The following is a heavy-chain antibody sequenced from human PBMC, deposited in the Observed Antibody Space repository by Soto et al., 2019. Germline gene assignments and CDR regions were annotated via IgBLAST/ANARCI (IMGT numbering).Heavy chain of an antibody. V-gene: IGHV1-3*01. Sequence: QVPLVQSGAEVKKPGASVKVSCKASGYTFTSYAMHWVRQAPGQRLEWMGWINAGNGNTKYSQKFQGRVTITRDTSASTAYMELSSLRSEDTAVYYCARTYSSSWLDYYYYMDVWGKGTTVTVSS. J-gene: IGHJ6*03. CDR2: INAGNGNT. D-gene: IGHD6-13*01. CDR3: ARTYSSSWLDYYYYMDV. CDR1: GYTFTSYA.